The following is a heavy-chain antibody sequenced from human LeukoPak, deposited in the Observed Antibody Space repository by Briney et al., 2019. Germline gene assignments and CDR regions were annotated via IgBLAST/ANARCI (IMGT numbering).Heavy chain of an antibody. CDR3: ATEPQYSYGLDSEY. D-gene: IGHD5-18*01. CDR2: ISSGGSTI. CDR1: AFTFSTYE. Sequence: PGGSLRLSCAASAFTFSTYEMNWVRQAPGKGLEWVSYISSGGSTIYYADFVKGRFTISRDNAKKSLYLQMNSLRAEDTAVYYCATEPQYSYGLDSEYWGQGTLVTVSS. V-gene: IGHV3-48*03. J-gene: IGHJ4*02.